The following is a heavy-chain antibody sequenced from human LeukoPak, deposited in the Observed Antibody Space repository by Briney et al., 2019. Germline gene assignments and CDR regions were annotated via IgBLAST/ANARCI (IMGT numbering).Heavy chain of an antibody. V-gene: IGHV1-2*02. D-gene: IGHD2-2*01. J-gene: IGHJ4*01. CDR2: INANSGGT. CDR1: GYTFTDYY. CDR3: ARGVQYQFPL. Sequence: ASVKVSCKASGYTFTDYYMHWLRQAPGQELEGMGWINANSGGTNYAQKFHDRLTMTMDTPISTAYMELSRLRSNATAVYYCARGVQYQFPLWGHGTLVTVSP.